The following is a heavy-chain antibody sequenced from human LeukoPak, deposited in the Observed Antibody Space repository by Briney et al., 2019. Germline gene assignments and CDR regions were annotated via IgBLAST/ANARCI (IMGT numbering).Heavy chain of an antibody. CDR1: GFTFSSYA. Sequence: GGSLRLSCAASGFTFSSYAMSWVRQAPGKGLEWVSAISGSGGSTYYADSVKGRFTISRDNSKNTLYLQMSSLRAEDTAVYYCAKDHPDYYDSSGYYFFDYWGQGTLVTVSS. CDR2: ISGSGGST. CDR3: AKDHPDYYDSSGYYFFDY. V-gene: IGHV3-23*01. J-gene: IGHJ4*02. D-gene: IGHD3-22*01.